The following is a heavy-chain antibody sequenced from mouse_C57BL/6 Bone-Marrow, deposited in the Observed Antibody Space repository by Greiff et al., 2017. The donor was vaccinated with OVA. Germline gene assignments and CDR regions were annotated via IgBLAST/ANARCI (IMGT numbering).Heavy chain of an antibody. V-gene: IGHV1-64*01. Sequence: QVQLQQPGAELVKPGASVKLSCKASGYTFTSYWMHWVKQRPGQGLEWIGMIHPNSGSTNYNEKFKSKATLTVDKSSSTAYMELRSLTSEDSAVYYCARPGYYLWYFDVWGTGTTVTVSS. CDR3: ARPGYYLWYFDV. D-gene: IGHD2-3*01. CDR1: GYTFTSYW. J-gene: IGHJ1*03. CDR2: IHPNSGST.